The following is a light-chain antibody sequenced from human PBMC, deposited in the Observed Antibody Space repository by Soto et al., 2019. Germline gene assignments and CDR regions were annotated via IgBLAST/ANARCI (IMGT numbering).Light chain of an antibody. J-gene: IGLJ1*01. CDR2: QVT. V-gene: IGLV2-14*01. CDR1: SSDIGGYYY. CDR3: TSSASSDIFYV. Sequence: QSVLTQPASVSGSPGQSITISCTGTSSDIGGYYYVSWYQHHPGKAPKLLIYQVTNRPSRVSNRFSGSKSGNTASLTISGLQADDEADYYCTSSASSDIFYVFGTGTKLTVL.